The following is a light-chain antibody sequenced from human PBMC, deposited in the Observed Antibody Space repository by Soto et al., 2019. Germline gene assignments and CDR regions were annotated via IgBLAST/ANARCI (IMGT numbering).Light chain of an antibody. Sequence: EIVMTQSPATLSVSPGERATLSCRASQSVSSNLAWYQQKPGQAPRLLIYGASTRATGIPARFSGSGSGTDFTLTISRLEPEDFAMYHCQQYNNWPLTFGGGTKVDIK. V-gene: IGKV3-15*01. CDR3: QQYNNWPLT. CDR2: GAS. CDR1: QSVSSN. J-gene: IGKJ4*01.